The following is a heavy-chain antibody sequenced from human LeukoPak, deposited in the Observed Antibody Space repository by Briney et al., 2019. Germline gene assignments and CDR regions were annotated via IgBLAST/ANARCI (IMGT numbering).Heavy chain of an antibody. D-gene: IGHD5-12*01. CDR2: SSSSGSTI. CDR3: ARGSLHSAYGFDY. CDR1: GFTFSSDE. V-gene: IGHV3-48*03. J-gene: IGHJ4*02. Sequence: GGSLRLSCAASGFTFSSDEMNWVRQAPGKGLEWVSHSSSSGSTIYYAGSVKGRFTIARDNAKNSVYLQMNSLRAEDTAVYYCARGSLHSAYGFDYWGQGTLVTVSS.